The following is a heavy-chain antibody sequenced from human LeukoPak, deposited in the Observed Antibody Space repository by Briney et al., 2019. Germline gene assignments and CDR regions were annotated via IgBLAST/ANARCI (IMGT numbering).Heavy chain of an antibody. Sequence: SETLSLTCAVYGGSFSGYYWSWIRQPPGKGLEWIGEINHSGSTNYNPSLKSRVTISVDTSKNQFSLKLGSVTAADTAVYYCARGPAKMRASDYWGQGTLVTVSS. J-gene: IGHJ4*02. V-gene: IGHV4-34*01. D-gene: IGHD4/OR15-4a*01. CDR3: ARGPAKMRASDY. CDR1: GGSFSGYY. CDR2: INHSGST.